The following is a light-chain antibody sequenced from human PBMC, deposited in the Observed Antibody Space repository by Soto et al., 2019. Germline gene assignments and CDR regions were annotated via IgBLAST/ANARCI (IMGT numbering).Light chain of an antibody. Sequence: EIVLTQSPGTLSLYPGETATLSCRASQSISGNYLAWYHHKPGQAPRLLIYDSSRRATGIPDRFSGSGSGTYYTLTISRLEPEDFAICYCQQYSGSITFGQGTRLEIE. V-gene: IGKV3-20*01. CDR2: DSS. CDR3: QQYSGSIT. J-gene: IGKJ5*01. CDR1: QSISGNY.